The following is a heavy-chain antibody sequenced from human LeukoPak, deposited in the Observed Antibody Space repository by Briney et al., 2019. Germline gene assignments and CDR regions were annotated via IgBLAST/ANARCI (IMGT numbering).Heavy chain of an antibody. CDR3: ARGTEADGTFMFDF. D-gene: IGHD5-24*01. Sequence: PSETLSLTCAVSGDSMTSNNWWSWVRQPPGKGLEWIGDIYHTGRTNYNPSLKSRVTISVDKSKKQFSLKLDSVTAADTAVYYCARGTEADGTFMFDFWGQGTLVTVSS. J-gene: IGHJ4*02. V-gene: IGHV4-4*02. CDR1: GDSMTSNNW. CDR2: IYHTGRT.